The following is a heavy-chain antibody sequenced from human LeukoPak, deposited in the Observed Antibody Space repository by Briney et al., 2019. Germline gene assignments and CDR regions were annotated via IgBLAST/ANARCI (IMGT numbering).Heavy chain of an antibody. D-gene: IGHD3-22*01. CDR2: IYYSGST. V-gene: IGHV4-59*01. J-gene: IGHJ4*02. CDR3: ARFHYYDSSGYGVYFDY. CDR1: GGSISSYY. Sequence: SETLSLTCTVSGGSISSYYWSWIRQPPGKGLEWIGCIYYSGSTNYNPSLKSRVTISVDTSKSQFSLKLSSVTAADTAVYYCARFHYYDSSGYGVYFDYWGQGTLVSVAS.